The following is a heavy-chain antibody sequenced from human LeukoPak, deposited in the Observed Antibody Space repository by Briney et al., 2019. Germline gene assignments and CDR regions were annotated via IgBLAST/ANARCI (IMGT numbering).Heavy chain of an antibody. Sequence: SETLSLTCAVYGGSFSGCYWSWIRQPPGKGLEWIGEINHSGSTNYNPSLKSRVTISVDTSKNQFSLKLSSVTAADTAVYYCARGAVTAQDYWGQGTLVTVSS. CDR3: ARGAVTAQDY. CDR2: INHSGST. J-gene: IGHJ4*02. CDR1: GGSFSGCY. V-gene: IGHV4-34*01. D-gene: IGHD2-21*02.